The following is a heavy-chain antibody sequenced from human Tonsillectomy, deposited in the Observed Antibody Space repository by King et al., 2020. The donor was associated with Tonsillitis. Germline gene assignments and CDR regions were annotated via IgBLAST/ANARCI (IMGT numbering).Heavy chain of an antibody. CDR3: ARARVAVAGTSDY. CDR1: GFTFSSYA. V-gene: IGHV3-30-3*01. Sequence: VQLVESGGGVVQPGRSLRLSCAASGFTFSSYAMHWVRQAPGKGLEWVAVISYDGSNKYYADSVKGRFTISRDNSKNTLYLQMNSLRAEDTAVHYCARARVAVAGTSDYWGQGTLVTVSS. J-gene: IGHJ4*02. CDR2: ISYDGSNK. D-gene: IGHD6-19*01.